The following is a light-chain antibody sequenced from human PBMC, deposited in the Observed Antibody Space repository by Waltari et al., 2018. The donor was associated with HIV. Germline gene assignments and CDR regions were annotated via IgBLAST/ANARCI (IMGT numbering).Light chain of an antibody. V-gene: IGLV1-44*01. CDR3: AAWDGSLNGYV. J-gene: IGLJ1*01. Sequence: QSVLTQSPSASGAPGQRVAISCSGSSSTLGRNRVTWYQHLPGTAPKLLIFDNNQRPSGVPDRFSGSKSGTSASLAISGLQSEDEADYYCAAWDGSLNGYVFGTGTQVTVL. CDR2: DNN. CDR1: SSTLGRNR.